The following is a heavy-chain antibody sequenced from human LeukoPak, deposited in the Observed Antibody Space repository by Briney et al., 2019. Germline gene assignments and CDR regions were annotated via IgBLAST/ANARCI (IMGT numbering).Heavy chain of an antibody. D-gene: IGHD3-22*01. CDR2: FDPEDGET. CDR3: ARAGTYYYDSSGYYPDYYYHYMDV. V-gene: IGHV1-24*01. J-gene: IGHJ6*03. Sequence: GASVKVSCKVSGYTLTELSMRWVRQAPGKGLEWMGGFDPEDGETIYAQKFQGRVTMTEDTSTDTAYMELSSLRSEDTAVYYCARAGTYYYDSSGYYPDYYYHYMDVWGKGTTVTVSS. CDR1: GYTLTELS.